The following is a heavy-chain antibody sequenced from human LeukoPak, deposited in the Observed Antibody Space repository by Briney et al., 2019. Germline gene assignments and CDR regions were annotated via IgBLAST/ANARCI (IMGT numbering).Heavy chain of an antibody. CDR1: RGSIFSSNW. CDR2: IYYSGTT. J-gene: IGHJ5*02. Sequence: SETLSLTCAVSRGSIFSSNWWSWVRQPPGKGLEWIGSIYYSGTTHYNPSLESRVTISVDTSKNQFSLKLASVTTADTAIYYCAKGAGGFSYYNWFDPWGQGTLVTVSS. V-gene: IGHV4-4*02. D-gene: IGHD5-18*01. CDR3: AKGAGGFSYYNWFDP.